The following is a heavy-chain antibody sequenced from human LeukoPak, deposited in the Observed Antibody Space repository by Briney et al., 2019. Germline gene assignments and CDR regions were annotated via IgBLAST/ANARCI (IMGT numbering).Heavy chain of an antibody. Sequence: GGSLRLSCAAYGFTFSSYWMNWASQAPGKGLEWVASINHNGNVNYYVDSVKGRFTISRDNAKNSLYLQMSNLRAEDTAVYFCARGGGLDVWGQGATVTVSS. V-gene: IGHV3-7*03. CDR1: GFTFSSYW. D-gene: IGHD3-16*01. CDR2: INHNGNVN. CDR3: ARGGGLDV. J-gene: IGHJ6*02.